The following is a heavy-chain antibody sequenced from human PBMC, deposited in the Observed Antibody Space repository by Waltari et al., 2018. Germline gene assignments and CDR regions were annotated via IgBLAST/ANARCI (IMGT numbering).Heavy chain of an antibody. V-gene: IGHV1-2*02. CDR1: GYTLTGDD. CDR2: INPNSGDT. D-gene: IGHD3-10*01. Sequence: QVQVVQSGAEVKKPGASVRVYCQASGYTLTGDDRHGVEQVPGQGLEWMGWINPNSGDTNYAQKFPDRVTMPSDTSIDTAYMELRRLRSDDTAVYYCARERGRSEWYGVDYWGQGTLVTVSS. J-gene: IGHJ4*02. CDR3: ARERGRSEWYGVDY.